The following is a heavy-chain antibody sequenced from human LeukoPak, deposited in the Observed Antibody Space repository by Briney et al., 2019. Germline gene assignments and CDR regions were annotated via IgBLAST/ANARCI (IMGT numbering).Heavy chain of an antibody. CDR2: IDGDGSGT. CDR1: GFSFSGHW. V-gene: IGHV3-74*03. Sequence: GGSLRLSCAASGFSFSGHWMHWVRQAPGKGLVWVSRIDGDGSGTAYADSVKGRFTISRDNAKNTLFLQMNSLRAEDTAVYYCARDSDYGSRAFYMGFDYWGQGTLVTVSS. CDR3: ARDSDYGSRAFYMGFDY. J-gene: IGHJ4*02. D-gene: IGHD3-10*01.